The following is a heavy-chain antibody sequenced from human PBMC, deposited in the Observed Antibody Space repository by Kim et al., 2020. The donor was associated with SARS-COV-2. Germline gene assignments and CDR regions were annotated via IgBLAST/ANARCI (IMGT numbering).Heavy chain of an antibody. D-gene: IGHD6-19*01. CDR3: ARDRSGWYYFDY. J-gene: IGHJ4*02. V-gene: IGHV3-23*01. Sequence: YYADSVKDRFTISRDNSKTTLYLQLYSLRAEDAAVYYCARDRSGWYYFDYWGQGTLVTVSS.